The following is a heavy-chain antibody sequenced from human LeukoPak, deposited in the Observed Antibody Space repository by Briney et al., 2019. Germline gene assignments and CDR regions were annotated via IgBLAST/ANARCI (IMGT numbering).Heavy chain of an antibody. CDR3: ARASGWYERGPDYYYYMDL. D-gene: IGHD6-19*01. V-gene: IGHV3-21*01. Sequence: PGESLRLSCAASRFTFSSYSMDWVRQAPGKGLEWVSSISSSSSYIYYADSVKGRFTISRDNAKNSLYLHMNSLRAEDTAVYYCARASGWYERGPDYYYYMDLWGKGTTVTVSS. CDR1: RFTFSSYS. CDR2: ISSSSSYI. J-gene: IGHJ6*03.